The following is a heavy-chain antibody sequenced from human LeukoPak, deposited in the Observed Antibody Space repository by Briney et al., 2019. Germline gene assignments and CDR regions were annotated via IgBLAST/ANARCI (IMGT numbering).Heavy chain of an antibody. CDR1: RGSVSSSTYH. CDR2: IYYTGST. Sequence: SETLSLTCTVSRGSVSSSTYHWSWVRQPPGKGLEWIASIYYTGSTYYNPSLKSRVTISLDMSKSEFFLTMTSVTAADTAVYFCTAEKNGSPHYWGQGTQVTVSS. V-gene: IGHV4-39*07. D-gene: IGHD2-8*01. J-gene: IGHJ4*02. CDR3: TAEKNGSPHY.